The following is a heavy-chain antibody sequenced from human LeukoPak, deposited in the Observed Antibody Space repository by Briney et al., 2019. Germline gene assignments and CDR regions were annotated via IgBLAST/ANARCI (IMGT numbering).Heavy chain of an antibody. CDR2: ISAYNGNT. CDR1: GYTFTSYG. CDR3: ARVRHCSSTSCYRENWFDP. V-gene: IGHV1-18*01. Sequence: ASVKVSCKASGYTFTSYGISWVRQAPGQGLEWMGWISAYNGNTNYAQKLQGRVTMTTDTSTSTAYMDLRSLRSDDTAVYYCARVRHCSSTSCYRENWFDPWGQGTLVTVSS. J-gene: IGHJ5*02. D-gene: IGHD2-2*01.